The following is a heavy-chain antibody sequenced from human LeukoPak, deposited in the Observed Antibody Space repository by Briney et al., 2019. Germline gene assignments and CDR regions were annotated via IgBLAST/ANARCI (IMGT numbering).Heavy chain of an antibody. CDR3: AVATYYYDSSGSPFDY. J-gene: IGHJ4*02. CDR2: IIPIFGTA. Sequence: ASVKVSCKASGGTFSSYAISWVRQDPGQGLEWMGGIIPIFGTANYAQKFQGRVTVTTDESTSTAYMELSSLRSEDTAVYYCAVATYYYDSSGSPFDYWGQGTLVTVSS. D-gene: IGHD3-22*01. V-gene: IGHV1-69*05. CDR1: GGTFSSYA.